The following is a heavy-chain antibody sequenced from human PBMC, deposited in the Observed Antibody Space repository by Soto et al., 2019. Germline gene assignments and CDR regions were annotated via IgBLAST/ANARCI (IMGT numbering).Heavy chain of an antibody. CDR2: IWYDGSNK. D-gene: IGHD3-9*01. J-gene: IGHJ3*01. V-gene: IGHV3-33*01. CDR3: ARVERFDWLHPPSN. Sequence: QVQLVESGGGVVQPGRSLRLSCAASGFTFSSYGMHWVRQAPGKGLEWVAVIWYDGSNKYYADSVKGRFTISRDNSKNTLYLQMNSLRAEDTAVYYCARVERFDWLHPPSNWGQGTMVTVSS. CDR1: GFTFSSYG.